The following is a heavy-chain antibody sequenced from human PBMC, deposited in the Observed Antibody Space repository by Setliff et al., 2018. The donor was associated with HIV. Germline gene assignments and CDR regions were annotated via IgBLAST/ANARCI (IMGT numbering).Heavy chain of an antibody. CDR2: IHTSGDS. CDR1: GGSISGFY. D-gene: IGHD2-8*02. V-gene: IGHV4-4*07. J-gene: IGHJ6*03. CDR3: ARVSKTYWYSIPRDYYHHMDV. Sequence: SETLSLTCTVSGGSISGFYWSWIRQSAGKGLEWIGRIHTSGDSDFNPSLKSRVTISVDTSKTQFSLKLSSVSAADTAVYYCARVSKTYWYSIPRDYYHHMDVWGKGTTVTVSS.